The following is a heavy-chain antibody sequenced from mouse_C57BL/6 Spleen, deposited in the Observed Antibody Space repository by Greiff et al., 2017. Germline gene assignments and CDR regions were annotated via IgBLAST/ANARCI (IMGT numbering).Heavy chain of an antibody. J-gene: IGHJ4*01. CDR3: ARESSFYAKGY. CDR1: GFTFSSYA. V-gene: IGHV5-4*01. CDR2: ISDGGSYT. D-gene: IGHD1-1*01. Sequence: EVKLVESGGGLVKPGGSLKLSCAASGFTFSSYAMSWVRQTPEKRLEWVATISDGGSYTYYPDNVKGRFTISRDNAKNNLYLQMSHLKSEDTAMYYCARESSFYAKGYWGQGASVTVSS.